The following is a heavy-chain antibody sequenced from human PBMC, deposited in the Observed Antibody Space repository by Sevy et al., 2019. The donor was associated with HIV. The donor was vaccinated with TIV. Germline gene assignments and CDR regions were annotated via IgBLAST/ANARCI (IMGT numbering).Heavy chain of an antibody. D-gene: IGHD6-13*01. CDR2: INPNGGGT. CDR3: ARAKAFSSSYRYDY. Sequence: ASVKVSCKASGYTFTGYYMHWVRQAPGQGLEWMGRINPNGGGTNYAQKFQGRVTMTRDTSISTAYMELSRLRSDDTAVYYCARAKAFSSSYRYDYWGQGTLVTVSS. CDR1: GYTFTGYY. J-gene: IGHJ4*02. V-gene: IGHV1-2*06.